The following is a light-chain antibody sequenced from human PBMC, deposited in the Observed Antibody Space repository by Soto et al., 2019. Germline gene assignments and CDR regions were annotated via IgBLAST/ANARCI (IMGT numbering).Light chain of an antibody. J-gene: IGLJ2*01. CDR2: EGS. Sequence: HSDLTQPASVSGSPGQSITISCTGTSSYVGSYNLVSWYQQHPGKAPKLMIYEGSKRPSGVSNRFSGSKSGNTASLTIPGLQAEDEADYYCCSYAGSSRVFGGGTK. V-gene: IGLV2-23*01. CDR3: CSYAGSSRV. CDR1: SSYVGSYNL.